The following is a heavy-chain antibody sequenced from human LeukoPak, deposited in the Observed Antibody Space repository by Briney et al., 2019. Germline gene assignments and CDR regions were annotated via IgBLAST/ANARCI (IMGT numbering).Heavy chain of an antibody. CDR1: GFTCSDYY. V-gene: IGHV3-11*01. Sequence: GGSLRLSCAASGFTCSDYYMSWIRQAPGKGLEWVSSISSGGGTIYYADSVKGRFTISRDNAKNSLYLQINSLRVEDTAVYFCARVLREWLLFGWFDPWGQGTLVTVSS. CDR3: ARVLREWLLFGWFDP. D-gene: IGHD3-3*01. CDR2: ISSGGGTI. J-gene: IGHJ5*02.